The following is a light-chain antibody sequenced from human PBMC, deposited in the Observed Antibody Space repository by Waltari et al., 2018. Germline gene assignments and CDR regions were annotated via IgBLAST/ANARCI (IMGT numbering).Light chain of an antibody. CDR1: QRLLHRNGYNY. Sequence: IVMTQSPLSLPVTPGAPASIPCRASQRLLHRNGYNYLDWYLQKPGQSPQLLIYLGSTRASGVPDRFSGGASGTQFTLRISRVEAEDVGVYYCMQARQTPYTFGQGTKLEIK. J-gene: IGKJ2*01. CDR2: LGS. CDR3: MQARQTPYT. V-gene: IGKV2-28*01.